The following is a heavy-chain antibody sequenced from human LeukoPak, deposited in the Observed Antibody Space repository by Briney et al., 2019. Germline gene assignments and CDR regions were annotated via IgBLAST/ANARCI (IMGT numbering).Heavy chain of an antibody. CDR2: MSDSAGST. V-gene: IGHV3-23*01. Sequence: GVSLTLSCAASGFTFSAYAMSWVRQAPGKGLEWVSSMSDSAGSTYYAASVTGRFTISRDSSKTTLYLKVNRLRSEDTAVYYCAKQSAGGTTAYFHYWGQGTLVTVSS. J-gene: IGHJ4*02. CDR1: GFTFSAYA. D-gene: IGHD1-26*01. CDR3: AKQSAGGTTAYFHY.